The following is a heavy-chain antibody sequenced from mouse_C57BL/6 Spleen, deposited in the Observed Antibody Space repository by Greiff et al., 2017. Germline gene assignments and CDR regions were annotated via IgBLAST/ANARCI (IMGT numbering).Heavy chain of an antibody. CDR1: GFSFNTYA. CDR2: IRSKSNDYAT. Sequence: EVMLVESGGGLVQPKGSLKLSCAASGFSFNTYAMNWVRQAPGKGLEWVARIRSKSNDYATYYADSVKDRFTISRDDSESMLYLQMNNLKTEDTAMYDGVRHRKTGYAMDYWGQGTSVTVSS. J-gene: IGHJ4*01. CDR3: VRHRKTGYAMDY. V-gene: IGHV10-1*01.